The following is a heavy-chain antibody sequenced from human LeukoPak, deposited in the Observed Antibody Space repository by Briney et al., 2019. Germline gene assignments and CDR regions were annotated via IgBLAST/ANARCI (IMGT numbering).Heavy chain of an antibody. CDR1: GGTFISYA. D-gene: IGHD4-17*01. Sequence: GSSVKVSCKASGGTFISYAISWVRQAPGQGLEWMGGIIPIFGTANYAQKFQGRVTITADESTSTAYMELSSLRSEDTAVYYCASGGYGDYPGMNWFDPWGQGTLVTVSS. CDR2: IIPIFGTA. J-gene: IGHJ5*02. CDR3: ASGGYGDYPGMNWFDP. V-gene: IGHV1-69*01.